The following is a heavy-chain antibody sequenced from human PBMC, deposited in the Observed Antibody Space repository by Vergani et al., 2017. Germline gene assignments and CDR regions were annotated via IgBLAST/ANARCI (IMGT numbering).Heavy chain of an antibody. D-gene: IGHD3-22*01. Sequence: EVQLLESGGVMVQPGGSLRLSCATSGFTFNINAMSWVRQVPGKGLEWVSAISGNAISTYYADSVKGRFTISRDNSENTLYLQMNSLRAEDTAVYYCAKDATMIVVSFAFFDYWGRGTLVTVSS. CDR2: ISGNAIST. CDR3: AKDATMIVVSFAFFDY. V-gene: IGHV3-23*01. J-gene: IGHJ4*02. CDR1: GFTFNINA.